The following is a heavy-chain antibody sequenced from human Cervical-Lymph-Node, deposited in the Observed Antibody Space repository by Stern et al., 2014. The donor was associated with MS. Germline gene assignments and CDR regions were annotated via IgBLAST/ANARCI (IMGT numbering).Heavy chain of an antibody. CDR1: GFAFSHYG. D-gene: IGHD4-17*01. Sequence: VQLVESGGGVVQPGGSLRVSCAASGFAFSHYGMNWVRQAPGKGLEWVAFISYDVSTNHYADSVKGRFTISRDNSNNMLFLQMNSLRTEDTAVYYCAKDWEYDGDIGWYSDVWGRGTLVTVSS. CDR3: AKDWEYDGDIGWYSDV. J-gene: IGHJ2*01. CDR2: ISYDVSTN. V-gene: IGHV3-30*18.